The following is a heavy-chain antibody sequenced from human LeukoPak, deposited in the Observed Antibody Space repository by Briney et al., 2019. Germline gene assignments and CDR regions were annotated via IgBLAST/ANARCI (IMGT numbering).Heavy chain of an antibody. CDR3: ARDKAPLYSGSRYYYYYGMDV. V-gene: IGHV4-34*01. J-gene: IGHJ6*02. CDR2: INHSGST. CDR1: GGSFSGYY. D-gene: IGHD1-26*01. Sequence: SETLSLTCAVYGGSFSGYYWSWIRQPPGKGLEWIGEINHSGSTNYNPSLKSRVTISVDTSKNQFSLKLSSVTAADTAVYYCARDKAPLYSGSRYYYYYGMDVWGQGTTVTVSS.